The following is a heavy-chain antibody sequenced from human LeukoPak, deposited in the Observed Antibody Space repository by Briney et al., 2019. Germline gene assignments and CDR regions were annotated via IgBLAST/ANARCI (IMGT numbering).Heavy chain of an antibody. D-gene: IGHD6-19*01. J-gene: IGHJ4*02. CDR1: GFTFRSYE. CDR2: ITSSGNTI. CDR3: ANTYSSSEGSDY. Sequence: GGSLRLSCAASGFTFRSYEMNWVRQAPGKGLEWVSYITSSGNTIYYADSVKGRFTISRDNSKNTLYLQMNSLRAEDTAVYYCANTYSSSEGSDYWGQGTLVTVSS. V-gene: IGHV3-48*03.